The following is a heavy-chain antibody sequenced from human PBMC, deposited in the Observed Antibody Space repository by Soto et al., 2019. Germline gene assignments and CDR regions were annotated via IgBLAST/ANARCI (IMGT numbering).Heavy chain of an antibody. V-gene: IGHV1-18*01. D-gene: IGHD2-15*01. CDR3: ATASLGYCSGGSCSPDF. Sequence: QVQLVQSGAEVKKPGASVKVSCKASGYTFTSYGISWVRQAPGQGLEWMGWISAYNGNTNYAQKLQGRVTMTTDTSTSTAYMDLRSLRSDDTAVYYCATASLGYCSGGSCSPDFWGQGTLVTVSS. CDR1: GYTFTSYG. J-gene: IGHJ4*02. CDR2: ISAYNGNT.